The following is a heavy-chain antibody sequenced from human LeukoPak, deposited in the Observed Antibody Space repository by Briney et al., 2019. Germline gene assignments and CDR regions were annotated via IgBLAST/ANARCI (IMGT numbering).Heavy chain of an antibody. CDR1: GFTFSSYW. D-gene: IGHD3-10*01. Sequence: GGSLRLSCAASGFTFSSYWMSWVRQAPGKGLEWVANIKQDGSEKYYVDSVKGRFTISRDNAKNSLYLQMNSLRAEDTAVYYCAREGYYGSGSYDYYYYGMDVWGQGTTVTVSS. CDR3: AREGYYGSGSYDYYYYGMDV. J-gene: IGHJ6*02. CDR2: IKQDGSEK. V-gene: IGHV3-7*01.